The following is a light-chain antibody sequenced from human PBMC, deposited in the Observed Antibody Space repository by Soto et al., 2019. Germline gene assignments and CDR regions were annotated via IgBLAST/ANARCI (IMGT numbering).Light chain of an antibody. Sequence: DIQMTQSPSFLSASVGHPVTITCRASQDVRSDLGWYQHKPGKAPKRLIYAASRLQGGVPSRFSGSGSGTEFTLTIGSLQTEDSATYYCLQHDSFPYTFGQGTRLEI. V-gene: IGKV1-17*01. CDR1: QDVRSD. CDR3: LQHDSFPYT. J-gene: IGKJ2*01. CDR2: AAS.